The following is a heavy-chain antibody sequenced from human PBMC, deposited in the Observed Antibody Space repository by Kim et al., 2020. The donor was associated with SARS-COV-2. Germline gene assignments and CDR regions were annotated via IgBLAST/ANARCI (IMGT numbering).Heavy chain of an antibody. CDR1: GGSISSYY. D-gene: IGHD3-3*01. CDR2: IYYSGST. V-gene: IGHV4-59*01. J-gene: IGHJ4*02. Sequence: SETLSLTCTVSGGSISSYYWSWIRQPPGKGLEWIGYIYYSGSTNYNPSLKSRVTISVDTSKNQFSLKLSSVTAADTAVYYCARGKQNDFWNHWGQGTLVTVSS. CDR3: ARGKQNDFWNH.